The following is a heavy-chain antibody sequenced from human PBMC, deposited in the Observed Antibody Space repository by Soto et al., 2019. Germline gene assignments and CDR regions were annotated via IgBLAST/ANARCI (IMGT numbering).Heavy chain of an antibody. V-gene: IGHV3-21*01. CDR2: ISSSSYI. CDR1: GFTFSSYS. Sequence: GGSLRLSCAASGFTFSSYSMNWVRQAPGKGLEWVSSISSSSYIYYADSVKGRFTISRDNAKNSLYLQMNSLRAEDTAVYYCARHSNSSGWLYYYYYGMDVWGQGTTVTVSS. D-gene: IGHD3-22*01. J-gene: IGHJ6*02. CDR3: ARHSNSSGWLYYYYYGMDV.